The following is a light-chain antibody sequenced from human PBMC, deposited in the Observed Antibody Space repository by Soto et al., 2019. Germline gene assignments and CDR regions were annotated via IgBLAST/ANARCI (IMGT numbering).Light chain of an antibody. CDR1: SSDVGGYNH. V-gene: IGLV2-14*01. J-gene: IGLJ1*01. CDR3: SSYASSSSYV. Sequence: QSALTQPGSGSGSPGQSITISCTGTSSDVGGYNHVSWYQIHPGKAPKLIIYEVTSRPSGVSYRFSGSKSGNSASLTISGLQAEDEADYYCSSYASSSSYVFGGGTKVTVL. CDR2: EVT.